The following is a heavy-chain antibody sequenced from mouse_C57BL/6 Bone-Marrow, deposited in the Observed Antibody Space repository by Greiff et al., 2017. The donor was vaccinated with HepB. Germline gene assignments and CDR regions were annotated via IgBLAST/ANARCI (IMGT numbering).Heavy chain of an antibody. J-gene: IGHJ2*01. V-gene: IGHV14-4*01. CDR1: GFNIKDDY. Sequence: EVKVEESGAELVRPGASVKLSCTASGFNIKDDYMHWVKQRPEQGLEWIGWIDPENGDTEYASKFQGKATITADTSSNTAYLQLSSLTSEDTAVYYCTTNIRAYWGQGTTLTVSS. CDR3: TTNIRAY. D-gene: IGHD3-1*01. CDR2: IDPENGDT.